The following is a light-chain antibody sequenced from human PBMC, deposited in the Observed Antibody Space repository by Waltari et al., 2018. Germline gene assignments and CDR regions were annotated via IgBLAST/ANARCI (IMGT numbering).Light chain of an antibody. Sequence: DIQMTQSPSSLSASVGHRVTITCRASQSISSDLNWYQQKPGKAPKHLIHAASSLQSGVPSRFSGSGSGTDFTLTISSLQPEDFATYYCQQSYSTPYTFGQGTKLEIK. CDR2: AAS. CDR1: QSISSD. V-gene: IGKV1-39*01. CDR3: QQSYSTPYT. J-gene: IGKJ2*01.